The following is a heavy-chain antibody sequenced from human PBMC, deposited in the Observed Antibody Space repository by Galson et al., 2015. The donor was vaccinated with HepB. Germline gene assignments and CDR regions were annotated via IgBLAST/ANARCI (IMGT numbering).Heavy chain of an antibody. D-gene: IGHD4-11*01. CDR3: ARVASNYLYYFDY. CDR2: INSDGSST. CDR1: GFTFSSYW. V-gene: IGHV3-74*01. Sequence: SLRLSCAASGFTFSSYWMHWVRQAPGKGLVWVSRINSDGSSTSYADSVKGRFTISRDNAKNTLYLQMNSLRAEDTAVYYCARVASNYLYYFDYWGQGTLVTVSS. J-gene: IGHJ4*02.